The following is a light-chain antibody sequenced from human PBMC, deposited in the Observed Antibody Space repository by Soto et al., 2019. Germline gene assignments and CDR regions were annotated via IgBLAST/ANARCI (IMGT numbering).Light chain of an antibody. CDR1: SSDVGGYNY. V-gene: IGLV2-14*01. Sequence: QSALTQPASVSGSPGQSITISCTGTSSDVGGYNYVSWYQQHPGKDPKLMIYEVSNRPSGVSIRFSGSKSGNTASLTISGLQAEDEADYYCSSFTSSSTLGVFGGGTKLTVL. CDR2: EVS. CDR3: SSFTSSSTLGV. J-gene: IGLJ2*01.